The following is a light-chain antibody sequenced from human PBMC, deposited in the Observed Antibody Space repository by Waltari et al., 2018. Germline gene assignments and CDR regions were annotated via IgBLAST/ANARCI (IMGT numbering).Light chain of an antibody. V-gene: IGKV6-21*01. CDR2: YAS. CDR3: HQSSSLPIT. Sequence: EIVLTHSPDFQSVTPKEKVTITCRASQSVGNSLNWYQQKPDQSPKHLIKYASQSFPGVPSRFSGSGSGTDFTLTINSLEVEDAATYYCHQSSSLPITFGQGTRLEIK. CDR1: QSVGNS. J-gene: IGKJ5*01.